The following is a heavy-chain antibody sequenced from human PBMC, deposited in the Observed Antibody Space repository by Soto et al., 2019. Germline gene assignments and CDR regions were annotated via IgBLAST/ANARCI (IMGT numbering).Heavy chain of an antibody. CDR1: GFTFSSYG. J-gene: IGHJ4*02. V-gene: IGHV3-30*18. CDR2: ISYDGSNK. Sequence: QVQLVESGGGVVQPGRSLRLSCAASGFTFSSYGMHWVRQAPGKGLEWVAVISYDGSNKYYADSVKGRFTISRDNSKNTLYLQMNSLRDEDTAVYYCAKSPFDYWGQGTLVTVSS. CDR3: AKSPFDY.